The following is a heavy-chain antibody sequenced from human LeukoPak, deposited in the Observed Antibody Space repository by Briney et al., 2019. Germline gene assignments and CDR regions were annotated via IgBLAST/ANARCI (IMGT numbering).Heavy chain of an antibody. CDR3: ARDGFRDYVWGSYPYFDY. CDR1: GGTFSSYA. Sequence: SVKVSCKASGGTFSSYAISWVRQAPGQGLEWMGRIIPILGIANYAQKFQGRVTITADKSTSTAYMELSSLRSEDTAVYYCARDGFRDYVWGSYPYFDYWGQGTLVTVSS. V-gene: IGHV1-69*04. J-gene: IGHJ4*02. CDR2: IIPILGIA. D-gene: IGHD3-16*02.